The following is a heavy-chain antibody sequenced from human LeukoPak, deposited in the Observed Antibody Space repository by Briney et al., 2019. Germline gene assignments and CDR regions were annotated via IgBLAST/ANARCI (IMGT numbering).Heavy chain of an antibody. CDR3: ARDNGYCTNGVCYNNWFDP. CDR2: ISYDGSNK. J-gene: IGHJ5*02. CDR1: GFTLSSYA. Sequence: GGSLRLSCAASGFTLSSYAMHWVRQAPGKGLEWVAVISYDGSNKYYADSVKGRFTISRDNSKNTLYLQMNSLRAEDTAVYYCARDNGYCTNGVCYNNWFDPWGQGTLVTVSS. D-gene: IGHD2-8*01. V-gene: IGHV3-30*01.